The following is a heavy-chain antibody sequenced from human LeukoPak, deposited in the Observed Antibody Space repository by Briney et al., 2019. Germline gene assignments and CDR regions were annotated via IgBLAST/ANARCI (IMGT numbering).Heavy chain of an antibody. J-gene: IGHJ3*02. D-gene: IGHD6-19*01. Sequence: ASVTVSCTASGYSFTNYAMNWVRQAPGQGLEWMGWMNPNSGNTGYAQKFQGRVTMTRNTSISTAYMELSSLRSEDTAVYYCAKPAVAGAFDIWGQGAMVTVSS. V-gene: IGHV1-8*01. CDR3: AKPAVAGAFDI. CDR1: GYSFTNYA. CDR2: MNPNSGNT.